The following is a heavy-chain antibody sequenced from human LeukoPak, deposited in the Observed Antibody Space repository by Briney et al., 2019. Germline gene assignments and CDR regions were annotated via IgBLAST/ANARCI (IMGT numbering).Heavy chain of an antibody. Sequence: GGTLRLSCAASGFTFSSYGMNWVRQAPGKGLEWVSAISGSGGNTYYADSVKGRFTISRDNSKNTLYLQMNSLRAEDTAVYYCAREDELYFDYWGQGTLVTVSS. CDR3: AREDELYFDY. D-gene: IGHD5-24*01. CDR1: GFTFSSYG. V-gene: IGHV3-23*01. J-gene: IGHJ4*02. CDR2: ISGSGGNT.